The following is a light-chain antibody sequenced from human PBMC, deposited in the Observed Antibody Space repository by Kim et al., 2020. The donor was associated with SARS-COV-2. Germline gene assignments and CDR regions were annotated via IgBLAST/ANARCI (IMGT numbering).Light chain of an antibody. CDR2: DAS. Sequence: GDIVTITCQASQNINNYLHWYQQKPGKAPKLLIYDASKLQPGVPSRFSGSGSGTEYTLTIAGLQPDDVATYYCQQYDNRPRIRITFGGGTKVDIK. CDR1: QNINNY. J-gene: IGKJ4*01. V-gene: IGKV1-33*01. CDR3: QQYDNRPRIRIT.